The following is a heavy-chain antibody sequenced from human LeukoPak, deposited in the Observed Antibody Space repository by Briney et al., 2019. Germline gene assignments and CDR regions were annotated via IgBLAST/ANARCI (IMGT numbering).Heavy chain of an antibody. Sequence: PGGSLRLSCAASGFTVSSNYMSWVRQAPGKGLEWVSVIYSGGSTYYADSVKGRFTISRDNSKNTLYLQMNSLRAEDTAVYYCARETPGYSSGWYSTWGYYFDYWGQGTLVTVSS. CDR2: IYSGGST. J-gene: IGHJ4*02. D-gene: IGHD6-19*01. CDR3: ARETPGYSSGWYSTWGYYFDY. CDR1: GFTVSSNY. V-gene: IGHV3-53*01.